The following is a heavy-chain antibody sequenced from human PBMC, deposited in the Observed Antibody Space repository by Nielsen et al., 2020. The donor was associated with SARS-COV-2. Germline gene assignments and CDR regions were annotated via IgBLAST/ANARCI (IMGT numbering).Heavy chain of an antibody. CDR1: GFTFSSYA. D-gene: IGHD6-6*01. CDR2: ISYDGSNK. V-gene: IGHV3-30-3*01. Sequence: GGSLRLSCAASGFTFSSYAMHWVRQAPGKGLEWVAVISYDGSNKYYADSVKGRFTISRDNSKNTLYLQMNSLRAEDTAVYYCARHQYSIAAFDYWGQGTLVTVSS. J-gene: IGHJ4*02. CDR3: ARHQYSIAAFDY.